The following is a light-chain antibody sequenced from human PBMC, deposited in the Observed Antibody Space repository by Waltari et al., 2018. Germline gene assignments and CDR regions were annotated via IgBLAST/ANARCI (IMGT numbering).Light chain of an antibody. CDR2: DIS. Sequence: EIALTQSPATLSLSPGERATLSCGASQSVSSVYLAWYQQKPGLAPRLLIYDISNRAPGIPDRFSGSGSGTDFTLTISRLEPEDFAVYYCQQYSGSPITFGQGTRLEI. CDR3: QQYSGSPIT. CDR1: QSVSSVY. J-gene: IGKJ5*01. V-gene: IGKV3D-20*01.